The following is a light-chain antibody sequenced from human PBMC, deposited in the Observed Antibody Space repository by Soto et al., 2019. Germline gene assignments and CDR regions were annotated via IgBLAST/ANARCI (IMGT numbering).Light chain of an antibody. CDR2: AAS. Sequence: EIVLTQSPVTLALSPGERATVSCRASQSLDNNYLAWYQQKPGQAPRLLLSAASSRATGITDRFRGSGSGTDFTLTIIRLQPEDFAVYYCQEYDAVPITFGQGTRLEI. CDR3: QEYDAVPIT. CDR1: QSLDNNY. J-gene: IGKJ5*01. V-gene: IGKV3-20*01.